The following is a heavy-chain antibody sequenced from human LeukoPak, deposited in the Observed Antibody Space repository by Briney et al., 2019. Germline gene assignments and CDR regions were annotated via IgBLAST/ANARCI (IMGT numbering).Heavy chain of an antibody. Sequence: SETLSLTCAVYGGSFSGYFWSWIRQPPGKGLEWIGEMDHRGTTNHNPSLKSRVIISVDMSKNQFSLKLTSVTAANTGVYYCARAPSTQFDTSGYLGALDGWGQGTVVTVSS. V-gene: IGHV4-34*01. D-gene: IGHD5-12*01. J-gene: IGHJ5*02. CDR1: GGSFSGYF. CDR3: ARAPSTQFDTSGYLGALDG. CDR2: MDHRGTT.